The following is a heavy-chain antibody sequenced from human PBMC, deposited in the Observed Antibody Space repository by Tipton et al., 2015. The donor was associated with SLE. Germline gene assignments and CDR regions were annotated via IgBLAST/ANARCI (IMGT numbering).Heavy chain of an antibody. CDR3: ARVVGEKYLGYCDL. D-gene: IGHD1-26*01. CDR2: MNPDTDQT. Sequence: QVQLVQSGAEMKKPGASVKVSCKASGYTFISYDINWVRQAPGQGLEWMGWMNPDTDQTGYAQKFQGRVTMTRDSSISTAYMELSSLRSDDTAVYYCARVVGEKYLGYCDLWGRGTLVSVSS. V-gene: IGHV1-8*01. J-gene: IGHJ2*01. CDR1: GYTFISYD.